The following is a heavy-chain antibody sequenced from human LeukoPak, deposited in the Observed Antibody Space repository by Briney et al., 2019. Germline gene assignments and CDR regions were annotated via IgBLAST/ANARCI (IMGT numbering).Heavy chain of an antibody. J-gene: IGHJ4*02. V-gene: IGHV1-69*13. Sequence: ASVKVACKASGGTFSSYAISWVRQAPGQGLEWMGGIIPIFGTANYAQKFQGRVTITADESTSTAYMELSSLRSEDTAVYYCARGLRGYSYGYRGFDYWGQGTLVTVSS. CDR1: GGTFSSYA. CDR3: ARGLRGYSYGYRGFDY. CDR2: IIPIFGTA. D-gene: IGHD5-18*01.